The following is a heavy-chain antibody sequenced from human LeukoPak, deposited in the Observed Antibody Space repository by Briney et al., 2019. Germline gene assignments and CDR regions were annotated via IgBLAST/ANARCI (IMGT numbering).Heavy chain of an antibody. J-gene: IGHJ3*02. Sequence: SETLSLTCTVSGGSISSYYWSWVRQPPGKGLEGIGYIYYSGSTNYNPSLTRRVPLSVDTSQDQFSLTLRSPPTAAPARYFLSGDYGGNPGAFDIWGQGTMVTVSS. CDR3: SGDYGGNPGAFDI. D-gene: IGHD4/OR15-4a*01. V-gene: IGHV4-59*01. CDR1: GGSISSYY. CDR2: IYYSGST.